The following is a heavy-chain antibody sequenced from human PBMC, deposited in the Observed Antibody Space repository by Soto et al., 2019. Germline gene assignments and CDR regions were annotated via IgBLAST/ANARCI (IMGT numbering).Heavy chain of an antibody. D-gene: IGHD3-10*01. J-gene: IGHJ4*02. CDR3: ARAPRGGVIIVITWAQIDY. CDR1: GGLFSSYP. V-gene: IGHV1-69*01. Sequence: QEQLVQSGAEVKKPGSSVKVSCKASGGLFSSYPISWVRQVPGQGLEWMGGIIPVFQTAYYTQRFQGRVTITADESTNTAYMELSSLRSEDTAIYYCARAPRGGVIIVITWAQIDYWGQGTLVTVSS. CDR2: IIPVFQTA.